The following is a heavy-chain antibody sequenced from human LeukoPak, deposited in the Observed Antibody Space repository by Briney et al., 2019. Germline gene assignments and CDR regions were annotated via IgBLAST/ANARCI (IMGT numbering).Heavy chain of an antibody. CDR2: LYSNSIT. Sequence: PGGSLRLSCAASGFNVNNNYINWVRQAPGKGLEWVSVLYSNSITSYADSVKGRFTISRDDSRNTVYLQMNSLRVEDTAIYSCARGHRTLDSSGFYGPFDFWGQGTLVAVSS. CDR1: GFNVNNNY. CDR3: ARGHRTLDSSGFYGPFDF. J-gene: IGHJ4*02. V-gene: IGHV3-53*01. D-gene: IGHD6-19*01.